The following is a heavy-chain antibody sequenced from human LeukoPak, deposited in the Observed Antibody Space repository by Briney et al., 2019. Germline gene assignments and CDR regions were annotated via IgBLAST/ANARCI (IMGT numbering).Heavy chain of an antibody. CDR1: GYTFTTYG. V-gene: IGHV1-18*01. D-gene: IGHD6-19*01. J-gene: IGHJ6*02. CDR2: IKTYNGDT. Sequence: ASVKVSCRASGYTFTTYGINWVRQAPGQGLEWMGWIKTYNGDTNTAQKFLDRIIMTTDKSTGTAYMELRSLRSDDSAVYYCAKDGGQQWLTNYYSYGMDVWGQGTTVIVSS. CDR3: AKDGGQQWLTNYYSYGMDV.